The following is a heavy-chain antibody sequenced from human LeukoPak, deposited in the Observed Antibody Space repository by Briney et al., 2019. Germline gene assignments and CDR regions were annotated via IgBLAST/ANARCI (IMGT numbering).Heavy chain of an antibody. D-gene: IGHD3-3*01. V-gene: IGHV3-23*01. J-gene: IGHJ4*02. Sequence: PGGSLRLSCAASGFTFSSYAMSWVRQAPGKGLEWVSAISGSGGSTYYADSVKGRFTISRDNSKNTLYLQMSSLRAEDTAVYYCAKVTVYDFWSGYYNATRDYWGQGTLVTVSS. CDR3: AKVTVYDFWSGYYNATRDY. CDR2: ISGSGGST. CDR1: GFTFSSYA.